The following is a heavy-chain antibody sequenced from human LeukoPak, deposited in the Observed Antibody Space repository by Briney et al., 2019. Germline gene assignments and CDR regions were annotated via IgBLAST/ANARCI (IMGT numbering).Heavy chain of an antibody. V-gene: IGHV3-9*01. CDR2: ISWNSGSI. CDR1: GFTFNDYA. CDR3: AKGLYSSTWYAWDY. Sequence: SLRLSCAASGFTFNDYAMHWARQVPGKGLEWVSGISWNSGSIGYADSVKGRFTISRDNAKNSLYLQMNSLRAEDTALYYCAKGLYSSTWYAWDYWGQGTLVTVSS. J-gene: IGHJ4*02. D-gene: IGHD6-13*01.